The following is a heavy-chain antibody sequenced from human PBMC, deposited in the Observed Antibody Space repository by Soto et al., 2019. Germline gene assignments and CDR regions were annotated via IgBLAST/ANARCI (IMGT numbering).Heavy chain of an antibody. J-gene: IGHJ4*02. CDR2: IYSGGST. Sequence: EVQLVESGGGLVQPGGSLRLSCAASGFTVSSNYMSWVRQAPGKGLEWVSVIYSGGSTYYADSVKGRFTISRDNSKNTLYLQMNSLRAEDTAVYYCARVKVRQWLEYYLDYWGQGTLVTVSS. CDR3: ARVKVRQWLEYYLDY. V-gene: IGHV3-66*01. D-gene: IGHD6-19*01. CDR1: GFTVSSNY.